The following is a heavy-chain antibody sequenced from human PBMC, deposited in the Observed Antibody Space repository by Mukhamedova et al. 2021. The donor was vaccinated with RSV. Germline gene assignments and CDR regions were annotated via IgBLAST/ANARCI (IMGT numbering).Heavy chain of an antibody. D-gene: IGHD3-3*01. J-gene: IGHJ4*02. CDR3: ARSTYYDFWSGYRPLYYFDY. CDR2: INHSGST. V-gene: IGHV4-34*01. Sequence: GEINHSGSTNYNPSLKSRVTISVDTSKNQFSLKLSSVTAADTAVYYCARSTYYDFWSGYRPLYYFDYWGQGTLVTVPS.